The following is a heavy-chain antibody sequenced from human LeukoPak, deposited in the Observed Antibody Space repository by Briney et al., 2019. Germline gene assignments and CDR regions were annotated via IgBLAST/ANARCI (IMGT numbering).Heavy chain of an antibody. Sequence: PSGTLSLTCAVYGGSFSGYYWSWIRQPPGKGLEWIGEINHSGSTNYNPSLKSRVTISVDTSKNQFSLKLSSVTAADTAVYYCARTRYYYNSRSYGAPYYFDYWGQGTLVTVSS. D-gene: IGHD3-10*01. CDR2: INHSGST. CDR1: GGSFSGYY. J-gene: IGHJ4*02. CDR3: ARTRYYYNSRSYGAPYYFDY. V-gene: IGHV4-34*01.